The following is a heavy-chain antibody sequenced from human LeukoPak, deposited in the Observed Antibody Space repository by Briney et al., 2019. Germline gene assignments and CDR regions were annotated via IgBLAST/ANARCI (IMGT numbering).Heavy chain of an antibody. Sequence: PSETLSLTCAVYGGSFSGYYWSWIRQPPGKGLEWIGEINHSGSTNYNPSLKSRVTISVDTSKNQCSLKLSAVTAADTAVYYCARGFPSVDYWGQGTLVTVSS. D-gene: IGHD2-21*01. V-gene: IGHV4-34*01. CDR1: GGSFSGYY. J-gene: IGHJ4*02. CDR3: ARGFPSVDY. CDR2: INHSGST.